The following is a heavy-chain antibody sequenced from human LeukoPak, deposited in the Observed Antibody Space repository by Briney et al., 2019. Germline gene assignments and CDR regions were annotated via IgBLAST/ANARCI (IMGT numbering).Heavy chain of an antibody. CDR2: INPNSGGT. D-gene: IGHD3-22*01. Sequence: ASVKVSCKASGYTFTGYYMHWVRRAPGQGLEWMGWINPNSGGTNYAQKFQGRVTVTRDTSISTAYMELSRLRSDDTAVYYCARDYYDSSGYDAFDIWGQGTMVTVSS. J-gene: IGHJ3*02. V-gene: IGHV1-2*02. CDR3: ARDYYDSSGYDAFDI. CDR1: GYTFTGYY.